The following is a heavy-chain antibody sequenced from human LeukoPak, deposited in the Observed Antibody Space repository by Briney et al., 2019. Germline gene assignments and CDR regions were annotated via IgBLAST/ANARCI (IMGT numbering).Heavy chain of an antibody. J-gene: IGHJ6*02. CDR2: TYYRSKGYN. V-gene: IGHV6-1*01. CDR1: GDSVSSNSAA. CDR3: ARDRSFEVGVVIPDYYYGMDV. Sequence: SQTLSLTCAISGDSVSSNSAAWNWIRQSPSRGLEWLGRTYYRSKGYNDYAVSVKSRITINPDTSKNQFSLQLNSVTPEDTAVYYCARDRSFEVGVVIPDYYYGMDVWGQGTTVTVSS. D-gene: IGHD3-3*01.